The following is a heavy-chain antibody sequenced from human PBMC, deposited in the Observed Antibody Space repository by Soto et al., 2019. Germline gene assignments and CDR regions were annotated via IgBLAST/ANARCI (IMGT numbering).Heavy chain of an antibody. J-gene: IGHJ6*02. Sequence: SQTLSPTCAISGYSVSSNSAALNWIRQSPSRGLEWLGRTYYRSKWYNDYAVSVKSRITINPDTSKNQFSLQLNSVTPEDTAVYYCAREVEGQWLVEVGMDVWGQGTTVTVSS. V-gene: IGHV6-1*01. CDR2: TYYRSKWYN. CDR1: GYSVSSNSAA. CDR3: AREVEGQWLVEVGMDV. D-gene: IGHD6-19*01.